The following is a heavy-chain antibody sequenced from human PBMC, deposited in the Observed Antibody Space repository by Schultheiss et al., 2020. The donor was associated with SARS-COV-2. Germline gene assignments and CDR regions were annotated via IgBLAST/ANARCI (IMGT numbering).Heavy chain of an antibody. Sequence: GESLKISCAASGFTFSNAWMSWVRQAPGKGLEWVGRIRSKANSYATAYAASVKGRFTISRDNSKNTLYLQMNSLTDDDTAVYYCAKRSTGFHFDFWGQGTLVTVSS. CDR1: GFTFSNAW. D-gene: IGHD2-15*01. CDR3: AKRSTGFHFDF. CDR2: IRSKANSYAT. V-gene: IGHV3-73*01. J-gene: IGHJ4*02.